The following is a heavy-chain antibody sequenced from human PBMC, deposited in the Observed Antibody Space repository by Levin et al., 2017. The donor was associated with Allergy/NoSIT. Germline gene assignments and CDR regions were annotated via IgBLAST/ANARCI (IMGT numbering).Heavy chain of an antibody. J-gene: IGHJ4*02. CDR3: ARDRTGYGSDWYPSGLDY. Sequence: LPGGSLRLSCAASGFTFSRYAIHWVRQAPGKGLEWVAVIWYDGRNKYYVDSVKGRFTVSRDNSKNTLYLQMYSLRAEDTAVYYCARDRTGYGSDWYPSGLDYWGQGTLVTVSS. CDR2: IWYDGRNK. CDR1: GFTFSRYA. D-gene: IGHD6-19*01. V-gene: IGHV3-33*01.